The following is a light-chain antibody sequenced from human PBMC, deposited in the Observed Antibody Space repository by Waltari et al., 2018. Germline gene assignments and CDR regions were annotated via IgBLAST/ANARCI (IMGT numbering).Light chain of an antibody. V-gene: IGLV1-47*01. CDR1: SSNIGTNY. J-gene: IGLJ2*01. CDR3: ASWGDGLSGPSVV. Sequence: QSVLTQPPSASGPPGPRVTISCSGSSSNIGTNYIYCYQQLPGTAPKLLIFRNDQRPSGVPDRFSASKSGTSASLAISGLRSEDEADYYCASWGDGLSGPSVVFGGGTKLTVL. CDR2: RND.